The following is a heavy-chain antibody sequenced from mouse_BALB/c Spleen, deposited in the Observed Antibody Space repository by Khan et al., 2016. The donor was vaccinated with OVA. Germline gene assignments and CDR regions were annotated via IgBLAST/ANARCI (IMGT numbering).Heavy chain of an antibody. CDR1: GYTFTDYY. J-gene: IGHJ3*01. CDR2: ISPGSGDT. CDR3: ARRNYFGYTFAY. Sequence: QVQLKQSGAELARPGASVKLSCKASGYTFTDYYINWVKQRTGQGLEWIGEISPGSGDTYYHERFKGKATLPADKSSSTAYMQLSTLTSEATAVYVCARRNYFGYTFAYWGQGTLVTVSA. V-gene: IGHV1-77*01. D-gene: IGHD1-2*01.